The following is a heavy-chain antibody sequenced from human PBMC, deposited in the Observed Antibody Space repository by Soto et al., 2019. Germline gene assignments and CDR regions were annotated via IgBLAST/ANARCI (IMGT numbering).Heavy chain of an antibody. D-gene: IGHD2-21*02. CDR1: GGSLSTNP. CDR3: ARRDSGGFYRFFES. Sequence: SVNVSSKASGGSLSTNPISWVRQAPGQGLEWMGGTGSGTGPGNHAQKFQGRLTVTADKSTSTVYMELTNLSSEDTAVYYCARRDSGGFYRFFESWGQGTLVTVSS. J-gene: IGHJ4*02. CDR2: TGSGTGPG. V-gene: IGHV1-69*06.